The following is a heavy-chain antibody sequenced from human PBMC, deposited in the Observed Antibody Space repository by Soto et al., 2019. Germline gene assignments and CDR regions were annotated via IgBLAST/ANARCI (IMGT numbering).Heavy chain of an antibody. V-gene: IGHV3-48*03. Sequence: GGSLRLSCAASGFTFSSYEMNWVRQAPGKGLEWVSYISSSGSTIYYADSVKGRFTISRDNAKNSLYLQMNSLRAEDTAVYYCARDGGRASSGWCEVCDAFDIWGQETMVTVSS. CDR3: ARDGGRASSGWCEVCDAFDI. D-gene: IGHD6-19*01. CDR1: GFTFSSYE. CDR2: ISSSGSTI. J-gene: IGHJ3*02.